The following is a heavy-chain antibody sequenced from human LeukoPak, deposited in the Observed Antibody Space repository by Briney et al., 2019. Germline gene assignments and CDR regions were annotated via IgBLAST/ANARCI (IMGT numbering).Heavy chain of an antibody. CDR1: GYTFTAYY. CDR3: TRDHCTSINCYEYNYYGMDV. CDR2: INPNSGGT. Sequence: VASLKVSCKASGYTFTAYYIHWVRRAPGQGLEWMGWINPNSGGTESAQKFQGRVTMTRDTSISIAYMELSRLRSDDTAVYYCTRDHCTSINCYEYNYYGMDVWGQGTTVTVSS. J-gene: IGHJ6*02. V-gene: IGHV1-2*02. D-gene: IGHD2-2*01.